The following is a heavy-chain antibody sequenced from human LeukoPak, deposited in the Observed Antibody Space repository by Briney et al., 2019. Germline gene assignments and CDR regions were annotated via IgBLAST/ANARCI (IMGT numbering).Heavy chain of an antibody. V-gene: IGHV4-61*02. CDR1: GGSISSGSYY. D-gene: IGHD6-6*01. Sequence: SQTLSLTCTVSGGSISSGSYYWSWIRQPARTGLEWIGRIYTSGSTNYNPSLKSRVTISVDTSKNQFSLKLSSVTAADTAVYYCARDRGEYSSSSWATYYYYYYMDVWGKGTTVTVSS. CDR3: ARDRGEYSSSSWATYYYYYYMDV. CDR2: IYTSGST. J-gene: IGHJ6*03.